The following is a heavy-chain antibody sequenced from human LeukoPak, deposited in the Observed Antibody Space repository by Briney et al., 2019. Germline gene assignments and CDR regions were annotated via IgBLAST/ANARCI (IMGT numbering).Heavy chain of an antibody. D-gene: IGHD2-2*01. CDR2: IIPIFGTA. CDR1: GGTFSSYA. J-gene: IGHJ6*03. Sequence: SVKVSCKASGGTFSSYAISWVRQAPGQGLEWMGGIIPIFGTANYAQKFQGRVTITADESTRTAYMELSSLRSEDTAVYYCAGYPEGPVVPAAMGSDYYYYMDVWGKGTTVTVSS. V-gene: IGHV1-69*13. CDR3: AGYPEGPVVPAAMGSDYYYYMDV.